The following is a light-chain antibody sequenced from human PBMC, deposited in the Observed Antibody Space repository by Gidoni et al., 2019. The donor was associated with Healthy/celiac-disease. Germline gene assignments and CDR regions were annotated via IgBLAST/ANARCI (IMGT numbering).Light chain of an antibody. CDR1: RGAVGGYNH. CDR2: DVS. CDR3: CSSAGSSPLV. Sequence: QSALTQPRSVSRSPGQSGTISCTGTRGAVGGYNHVSWYQQHPGKAPQLMIYDVSQRPSGFPDRFSGSTSGTTASLTTSGLHAEDAAYYYCCSSAGSSPLVFGGGTKLTVL. V-gene: IGLV2-11*01. J-gene: IGLJ2*01.